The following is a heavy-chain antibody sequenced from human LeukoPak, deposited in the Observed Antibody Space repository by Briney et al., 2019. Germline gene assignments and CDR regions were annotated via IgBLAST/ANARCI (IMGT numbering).Heavy chain of an antibody. CDR2: IRYDGSNK. V-gene: IGHV3-30*02. Sequence: GGSLRLSCAASGFTFSSYGMHWVRQAPGKGLEWVAFIRYDGSNKYYADSVKGRFTISRDNAKNSLFLQMDSLRAEDTAVYYCARDLAGHYYGSGSSFDYWGQGTLVTVS. D-gene: IGHD3-10*01. CDR1: GFTFSSYG. CDR3: ARDLAGHYYGSGSSFDY. J-gene: IGHJ4*02.